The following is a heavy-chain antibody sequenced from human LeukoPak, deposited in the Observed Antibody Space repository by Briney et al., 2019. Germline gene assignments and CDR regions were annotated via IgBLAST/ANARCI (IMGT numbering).Heavy chain of an antibody. CDR2: IYYSGST. Sequence: SSYEMNWVRQPPGKGLEWIGSIYYSGSTYYNPSLKSRVTISVDTSKNQFSLKLSSVTAADTAVYYCARGPGIAAAGPFDYWGQGTLVTVSS. V-gene: IGHV4-39*07. D-gene: IGHD6-13*01. J-gene: IGHJ4*02. CDR3: ARGPGIAAAGPFDY. CDR1: SSYE.